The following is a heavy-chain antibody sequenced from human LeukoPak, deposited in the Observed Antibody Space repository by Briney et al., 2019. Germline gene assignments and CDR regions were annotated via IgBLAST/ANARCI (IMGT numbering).Heavy chain of an antibody. D-gene: IGHD3-9*01. CDR1: GFTFSSYA. CDR3: ARGMPHDILTAFYGMDV. CDR2: ISYDGSNK. J-gene: IGHJ6*02. V-gene: IGHV3-30-3*01. Sequence: GGSLRLSCAASGFTFSSYAMHWVRQAPGKGLEWVAVISYDGSNKYYADSVKGRFTISRDNSKNTLYLQMNSLRAEDTAVYYCARGMPHDILTAFYGMDVWGQGTTVTVSS.